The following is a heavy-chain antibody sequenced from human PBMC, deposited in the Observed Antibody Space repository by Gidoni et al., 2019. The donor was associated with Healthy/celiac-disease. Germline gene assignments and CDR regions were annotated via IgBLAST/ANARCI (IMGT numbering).Heavy chain of an antibody. J-gene: IGHJ4*02. Sequence: EVQLVESGGGLVKPGGSLRLSCAASGFTFSSYSMNWVRQAPGKGLEWVSSISSSSSYIYYADSVKGRFTISRDNAKNSLYLQMNSLRAEDTAVYYCARGGSSSSGDFDYWGQGTLVTVSS. D-gene: IGHD6-6*01. CDR3: ARGGSSSSGDFDY. V-gene: IGHV3-21*01. CDR1: GFTFSSYS. CDR2: ISSSSSYI.